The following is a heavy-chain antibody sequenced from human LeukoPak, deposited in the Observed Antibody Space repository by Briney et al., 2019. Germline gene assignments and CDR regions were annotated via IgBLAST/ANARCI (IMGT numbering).Heavy chain of an antibody. Sequence: GGSLRLSCAASGFTFGSYGMHWVRQAPGKGLEWVAAISYDGSNEYYLDSVKGRFTVSRDNSKNTLNLQMNTLTPEDTAVYYCARVPRDRSSLDSWGQGTLVTVSS. D-gene: IGHD6-6*01. CDR2: ISYDGSNE. CDR3: ARVPRDRSSLDS. V-gene: IGHV3-30*03. J-gene: IGHJ4*02. CDR1: GFTFGSYG.